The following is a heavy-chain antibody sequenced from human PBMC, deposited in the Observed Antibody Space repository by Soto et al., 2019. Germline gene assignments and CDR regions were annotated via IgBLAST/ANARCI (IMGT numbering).Heavy chain of an antibody. CDR2: IDPSDPYT. V-gene: IGHV5-10-1*01. D-gene: IGHD2-2*02. J-gene: IGHJ6*02. CDR1: GYSFTSYW. CDR3: ARLNKSIVVVPAAIESSYYYYYGMDV. Sequence: GESLKISCKGSGYSFTSYWISWVRQMPGKGLEWMGRIDPSDPYTNYSPSFQGHVTISADKSISTAYLQWSSLKASDTAMYYCARLNKSIVVVPAAIESSYYYYYGMDVWGQGTTVTVSS.